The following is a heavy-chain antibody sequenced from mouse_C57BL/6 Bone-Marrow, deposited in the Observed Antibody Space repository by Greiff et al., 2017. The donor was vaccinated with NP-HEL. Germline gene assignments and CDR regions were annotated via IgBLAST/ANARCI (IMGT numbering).Heavy chain of an antibody. CDR3: ARTTMTTTRRVRYAMDY. Sequence: QVQLQQPGAELVKPGASVKMSCKASGYTFTSYWITWVKQRPGQGLEWIGDIYPGSGSTNYNEKFKGKATLTVDTSSSTAYMQLSSLTSEDFAVYYCARTTMTTTRRVRYAMDYWGQGTSVTVSS. J-gene: IGHJ4*01. CDR2: IYPGSGST. D-gene: IGHD2-4*01. CDR1: GYTFTSYW. V-gene: IGHV1-55*01.